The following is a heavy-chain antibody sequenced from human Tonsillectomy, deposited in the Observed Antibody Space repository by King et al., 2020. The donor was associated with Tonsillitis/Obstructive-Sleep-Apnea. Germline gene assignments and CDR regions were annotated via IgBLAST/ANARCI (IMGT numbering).Heavy chain of an antibody. Sequence: EEQLVQSGAEVKKPGESLRISCKGSGYSFTTYSISWVRQMPGKDLEWMGIIDPSDSYTNYSPSFQGHVTISADKSISTAYLQWSSLKASDTAMYYCTRHADNSGWYWGRAFDYWGQGTLVTVSS. D-gene: IGHD6-19*01. CDR2: IDPSDSYT. V-gene: IGHV5-10-1*03. CDR3: TRHADNSGWYWGRAFDY. CDR1: GYSFTTYS. J-gene: IGHJ4*02.